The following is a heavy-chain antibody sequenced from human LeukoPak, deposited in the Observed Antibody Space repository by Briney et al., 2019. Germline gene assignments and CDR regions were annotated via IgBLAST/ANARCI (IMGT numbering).Heavy chain of an antibody. D-gene: IGHD5-18*01. J-gene: IGHJ4*02. CDR2: ISGSGGST. CDR1: GFTFSSYA. V-gene: IGHV3-23*01. Sequence: GSLRLSCAASGFTFSSYAMSWVRQAPGKGLEWVSAISGSGGSTYYADSVKGRFTISRDNSKNTLYLQMNSLRAEDTAVYYRAKDLGYSYGYIPFDYWGQGTLVTVSS. CDR3: AKDLGYSYGYIPFDY.